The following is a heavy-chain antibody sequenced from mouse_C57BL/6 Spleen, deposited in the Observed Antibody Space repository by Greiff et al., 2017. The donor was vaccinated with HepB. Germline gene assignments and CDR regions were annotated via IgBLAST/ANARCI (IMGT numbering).Heavy chain of an antibody. J-gene: IGHJ4*01. CDR1: GFTFSDYY. CDR2: ISNGGGST. CDR3: ARLGDDYAMDY. V-gene: IGHV5-12*01. D-gene: IGHD3-3*01. Sequence: EVHLVESGGGLVQPGGSLKLSCAASGFTFSDYYMYWVRQTPEKRLEWVAYISNGGGSTYYPDTVKGRFTISRDNAKNTLYLQMSRLKSEDTAMYYCARLGDDYAMDYWGQGTSVTVSS.